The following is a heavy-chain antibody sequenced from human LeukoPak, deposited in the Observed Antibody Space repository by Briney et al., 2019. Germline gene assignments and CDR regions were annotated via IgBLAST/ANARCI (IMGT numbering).Heavy chain of an antibody. Sequence: GGSLRLSCAASGFSFSSYGMHWVRQTPGKGLEWVAVMSFGGSNIYYGDSVKGRFTISRDNSKNTLYLQMNSMRVEDTALYYCAKVTPGSTARKSGLDFWGQGTLVTVSS. CDR3: AKVTPGSTARKSGLDF. J-gene: IGHJ4*02. V-gene: IGHV3-30*18. D-gene: IGHD2-21*02. CDR1: GFSFSSYG. CDR2: MSFGGSNI.